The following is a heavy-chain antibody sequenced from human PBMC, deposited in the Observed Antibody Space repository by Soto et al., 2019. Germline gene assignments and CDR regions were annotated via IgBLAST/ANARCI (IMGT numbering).Heavy chain of an antibody. CDR2: IIPIFGTA. CDR3: ARLIYDSSGYYLGY. V-gene: IGHV1-69*06. CDR1: GGTFSSYA. J-gene: IGHJ4*02. Sequence: ASVKVSCKASGGTFSSYAISWVRQAPGQGLEWMGGIIPIFGTANYAQKFQGRVTITADKSTSTAYMELSSLRSEDTAVYYCARLIYDSSGYYLGYWGQGTLVTVSS. D-gene: IGHD3-22*01.